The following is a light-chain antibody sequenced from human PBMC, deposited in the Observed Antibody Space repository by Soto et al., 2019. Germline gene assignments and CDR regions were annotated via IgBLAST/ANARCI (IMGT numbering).Light chain of an antibody. CDR3: SSKSSSSPPYV. V-gene: IGLV2-14*01. CDR2: EVT. Sequence: LTQPASVSGSPGQSITISCTGTSSDVGLYNYVSWYQQHPGQAPRLMIYEVTNRPSGVSNRFSGSKSGNTASLTISGLQTEDEADYYCSSKSSSSPPYVFGTGTKVTVL. CDR1: SSDVGLYNY. J-gene: IGLJ1*01.